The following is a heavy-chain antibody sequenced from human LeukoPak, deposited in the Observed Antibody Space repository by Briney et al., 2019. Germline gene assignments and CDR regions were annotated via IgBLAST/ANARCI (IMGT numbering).Heavy chain of an antibody. CDR2: IIPIFGTA. CDR3: AREVEESGYYLSFDY. V-gene: IGHV1-69*01. CDR1: GGTFSSYA. Sequence: GSSVKVSRKASGGTFSSYAISWVRQAPGQGLEWMGGIIPIFGTANYAQKFQGRVTITADESTSTAYMELSSLRSEDTAVYYCAREVEESGYYLSFDYWGQGTLVTVSS. J-gene: IGHJ4*02. D-gene: IGHD3-22*01.